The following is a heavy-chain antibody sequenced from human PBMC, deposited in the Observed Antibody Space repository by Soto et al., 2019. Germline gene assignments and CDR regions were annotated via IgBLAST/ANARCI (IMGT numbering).Heavy chain of an antibody. Sequence: SETLSLTCTVSGGSISSSSYYWGWIRQPPGKGLEWIGSIYYSGSTYYNPSLKSRVTISVDTSKNQFSLKLSSVTAADTAVYYCARHRPSSASGYYYGVLDVWGQGTTVTVSS. V-gene: IGHV4-39*01. J-gene: IGHJ6*02. CDR1: GGSISSSSYY. CDR2: IYYSGST. D-gene: IGHD3-22*01. CDR3: ARHRPSSASGYYYGVLDV.